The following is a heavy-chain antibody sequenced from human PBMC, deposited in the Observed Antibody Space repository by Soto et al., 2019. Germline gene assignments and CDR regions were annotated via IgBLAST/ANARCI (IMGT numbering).Heavy chain of an antibody. D-gene: IGHD2-2*01. CDR1: GGTFSSYA. CDR3: AREDGCSSTSCSGTYYGMDV. V-gene: IGHV1-69*01. Sequence: QVQLVQSGAEVKKPGSSVKVSCKASGGTFSSYAISWVRQAPGQGLEWMGGIIPIFVTANYAQKFQGRVTITADESTSTAYMELSSLRSEDTAVYYCAREDGCSSTSCSGTYYGMDVWGQGTTVTVSS. J-gene: IGHJ6*02. CDR2: IIPIFVTA.